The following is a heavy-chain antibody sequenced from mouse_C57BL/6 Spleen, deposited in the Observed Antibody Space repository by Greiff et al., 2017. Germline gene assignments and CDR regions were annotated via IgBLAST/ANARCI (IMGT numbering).Heavy chain of an antibody. CDR3: ARPTVVPHWYLDD. Sequence: QVQLQQSGAELVKPGASVKISCKASGYAFSSYWMNWVKQRPGTGLEWIGQIDPGDGATNYNGKFKGKATLTADQSSSTAYMQLSSLTSKDSAVYVCARPTVVPHWYLDDWGTGTTVTVSS. CDR2: IDPGDGAT. D-gene: IGHD1-1*01. CDR1: GYAFSSYW. V-gene: IGHV1-80*01. J-gene: IGHJ1*03.